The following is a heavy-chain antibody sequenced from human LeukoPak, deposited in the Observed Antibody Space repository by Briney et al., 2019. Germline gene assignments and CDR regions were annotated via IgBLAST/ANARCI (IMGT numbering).Heavy chain of an antibody. J-gene: IGHJ6*02. CDR1: GGSFSGYY. D-gene: IGHD6-19*01. V-gene: IGHV4-34*01. CDR3: ARVPIAVAEGFGMDV. Sequence: SETLSLTCAVYGGSFSGYYWSWIRQPPGKGLEWIGEINHSGSTNYNPSLKSRVTISVDTSKNQFSLKLSSVTAADTAVYYCARVPIAVAEGFGMDVWGQGTTVTVS. CDR2: INHSGST.